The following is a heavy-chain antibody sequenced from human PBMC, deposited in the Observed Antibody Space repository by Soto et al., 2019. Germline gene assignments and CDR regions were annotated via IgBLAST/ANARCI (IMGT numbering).Heavy chain of an antibody. D-gene: IGHD2-15*01. CDR2: ISSSSITI. CDR1: GFTLSSYS. CDR3: ARSGGYCSGGSCYSLDY. Sequence: EVQLVESGGGLVQPGGSLRLSCAASGFTLSSYSMKWVRQAPGKGQEWVSYISSSSITIYYADSVKGRFTISRDNAKNSLFLQMNSLRDEDTAVYYCARSGGYCSGGSCYSLDYWGQGTLVTVSS. V-gene: IGHV3-48*02. J-gene: IGHJ4*02.